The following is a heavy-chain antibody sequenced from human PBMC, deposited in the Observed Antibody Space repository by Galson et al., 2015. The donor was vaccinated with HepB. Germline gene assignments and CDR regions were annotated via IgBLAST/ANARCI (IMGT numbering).Heavy chain of an antibody. Sequence: SLRLSCAASGFTFSDFFMSWIRQAPGKGPEWVAYISSSGYTFFYADSVRGRFTVSRGNAENSLFLQMDSLRGEDTAFYYCGRHPYGSGSIDWWGQGTLVTVSS. V-gene: IGHV3-11*01. J-gene: IGHJ4*02. CDR3: GRHPYGSGSIDW. CDR2: ISSSGYTF. CDR1: GFTFSDFF. D-gene: IGHD3-10*01.